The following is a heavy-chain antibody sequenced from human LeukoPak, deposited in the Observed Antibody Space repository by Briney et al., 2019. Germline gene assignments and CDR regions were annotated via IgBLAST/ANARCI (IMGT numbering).Heavy chain of an antibody. Sequence: SETLSLTCAVSGDSISSRNWWNWVRQSPGKGLDWVGEISHGGITRYNPSLKNRVTISKDNSRNEFSLKLNSVTAADTAVYFCARSAGWWSLDYWGQGALVTVSA. J-gene: IGHJ4*02. CDR3: ARSAGWWSLDY. V-gene: IGHV4-4*02. CDR1: GDSISSRNW. CDR2: ISHGGIT. D-gene: IGHD2-8*02.